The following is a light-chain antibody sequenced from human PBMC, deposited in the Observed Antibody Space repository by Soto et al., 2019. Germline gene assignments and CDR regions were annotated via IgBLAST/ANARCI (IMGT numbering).Light chain of an antibody. V-gene: IGKV1-33*01. Sequence: DIPMTQSPPSLSASVGDSVTITCQATQSIRNYLNWYQHKPGRAPKLLIYDGSSLQTGVPSRFSGSGSGTDFTLIITDLQSEDAATYYCQQYDYVPLTFGGGTKVEI. CDR2: DGS. CDR3: QQYDYVPLT. CDR1: QSIRNY. J-gene: IGKJ4*01.